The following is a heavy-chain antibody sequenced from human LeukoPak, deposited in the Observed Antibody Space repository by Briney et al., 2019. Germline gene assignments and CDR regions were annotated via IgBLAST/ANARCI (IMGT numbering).Heavy chain of an antibody. J-gene: IGHJ4*02. CDR2: INPNSGGT. CDR3: ARDSGYYGSGSYYY. CDR1: VYTFTVYY. Sequence: GASVTVSFKASVYTFTVYYMHWVRQAPGQGLEWMGWINPNSGGTNYAQKFQGRVTMTRDTSISTAYMELSRLRSDDTAVYYCARDSGYYGSGSYYYWGQGTLVTVSS. D-gene: IGHD3-10*01. V-gene: IGHV1-2*02.